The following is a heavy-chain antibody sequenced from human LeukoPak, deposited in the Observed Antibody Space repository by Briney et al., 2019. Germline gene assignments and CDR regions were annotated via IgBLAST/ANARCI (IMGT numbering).Heavy chain of an antibody. CDR2: IYSGGST. CDR3: AKELYNYGDYGAEGLDV. CDR1: GFTVSSNY. V-gene: IGHV3-53*05. J-gene: IGHJ6*02. D-gene: IGHD4-17*01. Sequence: HTGGSLRLSCAASGFTVSSNYMSWVRQAPGKGLEWVSVIYSGGSTYYAGSVKGRFTISRDNSKITVYLQMNSLKAEDTAVYYCAKELYNYGDYGAEGLDVGGQGTTVTVS.